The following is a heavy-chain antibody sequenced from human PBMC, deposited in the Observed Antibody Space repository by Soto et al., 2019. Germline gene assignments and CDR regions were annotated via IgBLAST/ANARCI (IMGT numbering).Heavy chain of an antibody. CDR2: TSYDGSNN. J-gene: IGHJ4*02. V-gene: IGHV3-33*05. CDR3: ARWGTTGGLDV. D-gene: IGHD3-16*01. CDR1: GFTFRSYD. Sequence: ESGGGVVQPGTSLRLSCVGSGFTFRSYDIHWVRQAPGKGLEWVALTSYDGSNNFYGDSVKGRFTISRHNSRNTVELQMDSLRFEDTALYYCARWGTTGGLDVWGQGTLVSVSS.